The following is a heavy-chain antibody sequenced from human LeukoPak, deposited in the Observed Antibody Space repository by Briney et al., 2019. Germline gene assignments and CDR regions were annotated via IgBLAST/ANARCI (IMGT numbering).Heavy chain of an antibody. CDR1: GYTFTSYG. D-gene: IGHD3-3*01. V-gene: IGHV1-69*13. J-gene: IGHJ3*02. Sequence: ASVKVSCKASGYTFTSYGISWVRQAPGQGLEWMGGIIPIFGTANYAQKFQGRVTITADESTSTAYMELSSLRSEDTAVYYCASGIFGVVITLDDAFDIWGQGTMVTVSS. CDR3: ASGIFGVVITLDDAFDI. CDR2: IIPIFGTA.